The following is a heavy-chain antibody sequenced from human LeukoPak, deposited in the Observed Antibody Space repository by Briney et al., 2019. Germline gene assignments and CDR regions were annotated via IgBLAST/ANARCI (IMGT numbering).Heavy chain of an antibody. V-gene: IGHV4-59*01. Sequence: PSETLSLICTVSGDSISSYYWSWIRQPPGKGLEWIGYIYKSGGTDYNPSLKSRVTISVYTSRNQFSLKLSSVTAADTAVYYCARAGSGYSFDIWGQGTMVTVSS. CDR2: IYKSGGT. J-gene: IGHJ3*02. CDR1: GDSISSYY. D-gene: IGHD3-22*01. CDR3: ARAGSGYSFDI.